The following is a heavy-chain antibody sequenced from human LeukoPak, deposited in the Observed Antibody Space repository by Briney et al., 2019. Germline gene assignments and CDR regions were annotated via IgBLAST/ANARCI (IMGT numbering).Heavy chain of an antibody. CDR1: GFTFSDYE. J-gene: IGHJ4*02. CDR3: ARDDYYDSSGLDF. D-gene: IGHD3-22*01. CDR2: ISTSGRTI. V-gene: IGHV3-48*03. Sequence: QPGGPLRLSCAASGFTFSDYEMTWVRQAPGKGLEGVSYISTSGRTILYAASVKGRFTISRDNSKNILYLEMNSLRAEDTAVYYCARDDYYDSSGLDFWGQGTLVTVSS.